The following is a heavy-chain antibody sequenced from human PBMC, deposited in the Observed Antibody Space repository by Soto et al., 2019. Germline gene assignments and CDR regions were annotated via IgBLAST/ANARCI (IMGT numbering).Heavy chain of an antibody. Sequence: EVQLVESGGGLVQPGGSLRLSCAASGFTFSSYWMSWVRQAPGKGLEWVANIKQDGSEKYYVDSVKGQFTISRDNAKNSLYLQMNSLRAEDTAVYYCARDIVVVVAAVYYFDYWGQGTLVTVSS. J-gene: IGHJ4*02. CDR1: GFTFSSYW. CDR2: IKQDGSEK. CDR3: ARDIVVVVAAVYYFDY. D-gene: IGHD2-15*01. V-gene: IGHV3-7*01.